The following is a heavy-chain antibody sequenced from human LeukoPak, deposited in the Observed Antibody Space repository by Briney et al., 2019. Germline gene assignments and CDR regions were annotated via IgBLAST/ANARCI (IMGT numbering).Heavy chain of an antibody. J-gene: IGHJ6*02. CDR1: GYTFTGYY. V-gene: IGHV1-2*02. CDR3: AKNSWFGVYGMDV. D-gene: IGHD3-10*01. CDR2: INPNSGGT. Sequence: ASVKVSCKASGYTFTGYYMHWVRQAPGQGLEWMGWINPNSGGTNYAQKFQGRVTMTRDTSISTAYMELSRLRSDDTAVHYCAKNSWFGVYGMDVWGQGTTVTVSS.